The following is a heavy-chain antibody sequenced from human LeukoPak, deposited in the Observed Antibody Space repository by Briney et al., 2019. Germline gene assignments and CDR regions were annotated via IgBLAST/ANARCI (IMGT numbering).Heavy chain of an antibody. Sequence: GESLKISCKGSGYSFTSYWIGWVRQMPGKGLEWMGIIYPGDSDIRYSPSFQGQVTISADKSISTAYLQLSSLKASDTAVYYCARRGGYYDSSGYYVGYWGQGTLVTVSS. J-gene: IGHJ4*02. CDR3: ARRGGYYDSSGYYVGY. CDR1: GYSFTSYW. V-gene: IGHV5-51*01. CDR2: IYPGDSDI. D-gene: IGHD3-22*01.